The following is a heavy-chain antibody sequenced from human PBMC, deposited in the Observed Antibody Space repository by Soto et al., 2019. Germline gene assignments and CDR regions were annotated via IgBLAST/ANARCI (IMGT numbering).Heavy chain of an antibody. J-gene: IGHJ4*02. CDR1: GGSFSGYY. D-gene: IGHD3-16*02. CDR2: INHSGRT. Sequence: SETQSLTCALYGGSFSGYYWSWIRQPPGKGLEWMGEINHSGRTNYNPSLKSRVTISVDTSKNQFSLKLSSVTAADTAVYYCARHSPTDYDYIWGSYRYYFDYWGQGTLVTVSS. V-gene: IGHV4-34*01. CDR3: ARHSPTDYDYIWGSYRYYFDY.